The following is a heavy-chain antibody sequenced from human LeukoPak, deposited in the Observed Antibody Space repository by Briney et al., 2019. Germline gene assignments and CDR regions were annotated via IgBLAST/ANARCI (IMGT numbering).Heavy chain of an antibody. Sequence: LAGGSLRLSCAASRFTFSSYWMSWVRQAPGKGLEWVANIKKDGSEMYYVDSVKGRFTISRDNAKNSLYLQMNSLRAEDTAVYYCEGSAGYWGQGTLVTVSS. CDR1: RFTFSSYW. CDR2: IKKDGSEM. J-gene: IGHJ4*02. CDR3: EGSAGY. V-gene: IGHV3-7*01.